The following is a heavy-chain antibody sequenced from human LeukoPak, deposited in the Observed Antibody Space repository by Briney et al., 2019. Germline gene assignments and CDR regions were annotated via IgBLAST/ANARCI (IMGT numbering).Heavy chain of an antibody. D-gene: IGHD3-10*01. V-gene: IGHV1-18*01. CDR2: ISAYNGNK. CDR3: SRDHSDSGKELDY. Sequence: SVNVFRRVSGYTYSRHCMRCVRQAPRQTLECMGWISAYNGNKKYARMFQERVTITTDTSPRTAYIELRSLISQHTALFYCSRDHSDSGKELDYWGQGGLVSVRS. CDR1: GYTYSRHC. J-gene: IGHJ4*02.